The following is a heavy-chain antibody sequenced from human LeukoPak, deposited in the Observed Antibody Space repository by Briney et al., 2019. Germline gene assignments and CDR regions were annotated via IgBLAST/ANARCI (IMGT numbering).Heavy chain of an antibody. CDR3: ARESLLYYDFWSGYYFDY. Sequence: ASVKVSCKASGYTFTANYIHWVRQAPGQGLEWMGWISPNSGGTQYAQKFRGRVTMTRDASINTAYMELTSLTSDDTAVYYCARESLLYYDFWSGYYFDYWGQGTLVTVSS. J-gene: IGHJ4*02. V-gene: IGHV1-2*02. CDR1: GYTFTANY. D-gene: IGHD3-3*01. CDR2: ISPNSGGT.